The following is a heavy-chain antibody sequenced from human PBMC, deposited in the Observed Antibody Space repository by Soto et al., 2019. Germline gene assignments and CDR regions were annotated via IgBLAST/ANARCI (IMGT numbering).Heavy chain of an antibody. CDR3: GRGRSGELVVFY. Sequence: QVQLVQSGAEVKESGASVKVSCKASGYTFTGYYIHWVRQAPGQGFEWVGEISPKSGGTRYAQKFQGRVTMTKDTSITTVYMELSNLSPDDTAMYYCGRGRSGELVVFYWGQGTLVTVHS. CDR1: GYTFTGYY. V-gene: IGHV1-2*02. J-gene: IGHJ4*02. D-gene: IGHD1-7*01. CDR2: ISPKSGGT.